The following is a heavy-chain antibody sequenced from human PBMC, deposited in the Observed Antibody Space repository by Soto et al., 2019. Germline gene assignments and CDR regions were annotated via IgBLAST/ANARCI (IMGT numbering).Heavy chain of an antibody. D-gene: IGHD1-7*01. CDR1: GYTFNSFW. V-gene: IGHV5-51*01. CDR3: VTTRDGTTFFPH. J-gene: IGHJ4*02. CDR2: MFPWTSDT. Sequence: GESLKISCQGSGYTFNSFWIGWVRQMPGEGLEWMGLMFPWTSDTRYSPSFQGHVSISVDRSTGTGYLQWNSLKASDTAMYYCVTTRDGTTFFPHWGQATPVTVSS.